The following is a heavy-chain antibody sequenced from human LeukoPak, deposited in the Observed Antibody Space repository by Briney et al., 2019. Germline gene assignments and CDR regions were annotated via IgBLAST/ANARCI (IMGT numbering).Heavy chain of an antibody. J-gene: IGHJ4*02. CDR2: ISSSGSTI. Sequence: QPGGSLRLSCAASGFTFSSYEMNWVRQAPAKGLECGSYISSSGSTIYYADSVKGRFTVSRDNAKNSLYLQMNSLRAGDTAVYYCARWGYSSGYYYDYWGQGTLVTVSS. CDR1: GFTFSSYE. V-gene: IGHV3-48*03. CDR3: ARWGYSSGYYYDY. D-gene: IGHD3-22*01.